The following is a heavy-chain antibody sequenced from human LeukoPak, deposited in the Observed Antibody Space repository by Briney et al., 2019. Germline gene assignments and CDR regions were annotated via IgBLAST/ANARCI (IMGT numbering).Heavy chain of an antibody. CDR2: ISGSGVNT. J-gene: IGHJ4*02. CDR1: GFTFTSYA. CDR3: VYCSSSSCYKTGNYFDS. V-gene: IGHV3-23*01. Sequence: GGSLRLSCAASGFTFTSYAKSWVRQAPGKGLEWVSAISGSGVNTYYADSAKGRFTISGDNSKNTVYLQMSSLRAEDTALYYCVYCSSSSCYKTGNYFDSWGQGTPVTVSS. D-gene: IGHD2-2*02.